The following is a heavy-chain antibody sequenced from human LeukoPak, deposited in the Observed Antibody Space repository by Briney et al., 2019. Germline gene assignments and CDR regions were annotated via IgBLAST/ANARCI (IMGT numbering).Heavy chain of an antibody. CDR1: GFTFSSYA. CDR3: ARDPDNSLFAPLNY. V-gene: IGHV3-30-3*01. Sequence: GGSLRLSCAASGFTFSSYAMHWVRRAPGKGLEWVAVISYDGSNKYYADSVKGRFTISRDNSKNTLYLQMNSLRAEDTAVYYCARDPDNSLFAPLNYWGQGTLVTVSS. CDR2: ISYDGSNK. J-gene: IGHJ4*02. D-gene: IGHD5-24*01.